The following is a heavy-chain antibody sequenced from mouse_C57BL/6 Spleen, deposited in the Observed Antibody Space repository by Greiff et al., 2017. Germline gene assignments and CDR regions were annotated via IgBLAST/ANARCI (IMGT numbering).Heavy chain of an antibody. V-gene: IGHV1-15*01. CDR1: GYTFTDYE. D-gene: IGHD1-1*01. CDR3: TRIGFYYYGSSSLDY. CDR2: IDPETGGT. J-gene: IGHJ3*01. Sequence: QVQLQQSGAELVRPGASVTLSCKASGYTFTDYEMHWVKQTPVHGLEWIGAIDPETGGTAYNQKFKGKAILTADKSSSTAYLKLRSLTSEDSAVYYCTRIGFYYYGSSSLDYWGQGTLVTVSA.